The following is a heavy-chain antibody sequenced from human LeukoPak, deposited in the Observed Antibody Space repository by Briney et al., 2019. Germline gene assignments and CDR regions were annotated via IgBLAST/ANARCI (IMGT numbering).Heavy chain of an antibody. D-gene: IGHD2-2*01. CDR1: GFTFSSYW. J-gene: IGHJ6*02. CDR3: AGGWRGYQLLLNNYYYGMDV. V-gene: IGHV3-7*01. CDR2: IKQDGSEK. Sequence: GGSLRLSCAASGFTFSSYWMSWVRQAPGKGLEWVANIKQDGSEKYYVDSVKGRFTISRDNAKNSLYLQMNSLRAEDTAVYYCAGGWRGYQLLLNNYYYGMDVWGQGTTVTVSS.